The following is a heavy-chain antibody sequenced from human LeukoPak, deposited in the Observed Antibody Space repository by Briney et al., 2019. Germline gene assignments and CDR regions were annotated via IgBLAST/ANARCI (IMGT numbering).Heavy chain of an antibody. J-gene: IGHJ6*02. CDR1: GFTFSTYG. CDR3: AKDLSTGKGSYYYCMDV. Sequence: GGSVRLSCAASGFTFSTYGMHWVRQAPGKGLEWVAVISYDGSNKYYADSVKGRFTISRDNSMNTLYLQMNSLRAEDTAVYYCAKDLSTGKGSYYYCMDVWGQGATVTVS. D-gene: IGHD1-1*01. CDR2: ISYDGSNK. V-gene: IGHV3-30*18.